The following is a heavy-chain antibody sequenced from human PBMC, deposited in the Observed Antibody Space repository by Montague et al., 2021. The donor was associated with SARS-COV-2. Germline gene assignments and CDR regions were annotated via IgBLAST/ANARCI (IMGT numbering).Heavy chain of an antibody. CDR1: GGSFSDHN. Sequence: SETLSLTCAVYGGSFSDHNWTWIRQSPGKGLEWLGHISHSGSANYNPSLKSRVTISVDTSKKQFSPKVTSVTVADTAVYYCTRGGTGYWGQGTLVTVSS. D-gene: IGHD1-14*01. CDR3: TRGGTGY. J-gene: IGHJ4*02. CDR2: ISHSGSA. V-gene: IGHV4-34*01.